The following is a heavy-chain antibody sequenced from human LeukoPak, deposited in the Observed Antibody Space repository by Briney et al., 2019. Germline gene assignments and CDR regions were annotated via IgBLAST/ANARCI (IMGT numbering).Heavy chain of an antibody. CDR1: GFTFSSYA. Sequence: GGSLRLSCAASGFTFSSYAMSWVRQPPGKGLEWVSAISGSGGTTYYADSVKGRFTISRDNSKNTLYLQMNSLRAEDTAVYYCAKGGHNSYGTYFDYWGQGTLVTVSS. CDR2: ISGSGGTT. J-gene: IGHJ4*02. CDR3: AKGGHNSYGTYFDY. V-gene: IGHV3-23*01. D-gene: IGHD5-18*01.